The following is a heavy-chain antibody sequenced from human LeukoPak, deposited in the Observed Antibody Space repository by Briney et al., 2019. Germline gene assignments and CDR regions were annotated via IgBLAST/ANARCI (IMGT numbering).Heavy chain of an antibody. Sequence: PGGSLRLSCAASGFTFNTYAMSWVRQAPGKGLEWVSGIRGSDYTTYYADSVKGRFTISRDNSKNTLYLQMNSLRAEDTAVYYCARGPSGYHNTGGQGTLVTVSS. CDR3: ARGPSGYHNT. CDR1: GFTFNTYA. V-gene: IGHV3-23*01. CDR2: IRGSDYTT. D-gene: IGHD5-12*01. J-gene: IGHJ4*02.